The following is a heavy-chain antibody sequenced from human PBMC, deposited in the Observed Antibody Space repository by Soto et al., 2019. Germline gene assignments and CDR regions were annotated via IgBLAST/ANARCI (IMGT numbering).Heavy chain of an antibody. CDR2: IYYSGST. V-gene: IGHV4-59*01. D-gene: IGHD3-9*01. CDR1: GGSISSYY. Sequence: SETLSLTCTVSGGSISSYYWSWIRQPPGKGLEWIGYIYYSGSTNYNPSLKSRVTISVDTSKNQFSLKLSSVTAADTAVYYCARLIERKGRDWGYFDWLPDYWYFDLWGRGTLVTVSS. J-gene: IGHJ2*01. CDR3: ARLIERKGRDWGYFDWLPDYWYFDL.